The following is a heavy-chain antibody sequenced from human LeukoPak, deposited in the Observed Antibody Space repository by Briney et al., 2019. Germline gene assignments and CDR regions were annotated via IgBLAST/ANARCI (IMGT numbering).Heavy chain of an antibody. CDR3: AREFLYCGGDCYYDY. CDR1: GFKFSSYW. D-gene: IGHD2-21*02. J-gene: IGHJ4*02. CDR2: INSDESST. Sequence: GGSLRLSCAASGFKFSSYWMHWVRQAPAKGVVWVSRINSDESSTSYADSVKGRFTISRDNAKNTLYLQMNSLRAEDTAVYYCAREFLYCGGDCYYDYWGGGPLVTVPS. V-gene: IGHV3-74*01.